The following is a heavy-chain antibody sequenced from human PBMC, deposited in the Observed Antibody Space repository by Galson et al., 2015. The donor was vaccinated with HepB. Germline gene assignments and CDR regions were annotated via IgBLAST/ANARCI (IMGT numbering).Heavy chain of an antibody. Sequence: SLRLSCAASGFTFSSYGMHWVRQAPGKGLEWVAVISYDGSNKYYADSVKGRFTISRDNSKNTLYLQMNSLRAEDTAVYYCAKEREDWGLGYCSGGSFLSFDYWGQGTLVTVSS. CDR2: ISYDGSNK. CDR3: AKEREDWGLGYCSGGSFLSFDY. V-gene: IGHV3-30*18. D-gene: IGHD2-15*01. CDR1: GFTFSSYG. J-gene: IGHJ4*02.